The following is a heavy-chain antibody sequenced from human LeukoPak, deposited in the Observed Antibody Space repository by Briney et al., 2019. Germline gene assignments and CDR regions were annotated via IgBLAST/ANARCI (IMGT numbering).Heavy chain of an antibody. V-gene: IGHV3-7*01. D-gene: IGHD3-10*01. J-gene: IGHJ4*02. CDR1: GFALRSYW. Sequence: GGSLRLSCTASGFALRSYWMTWVRQAPGKGLEWVANIKQDGSEKYYLDSVMGRFTISRDNAKNSLYLQMNSLRAEDTAVYYCARSPNYKGYFDYWGQGTLVTVSS. CDR2: IKQDGSEK. CDR3: ARSPNYKGYFDY.